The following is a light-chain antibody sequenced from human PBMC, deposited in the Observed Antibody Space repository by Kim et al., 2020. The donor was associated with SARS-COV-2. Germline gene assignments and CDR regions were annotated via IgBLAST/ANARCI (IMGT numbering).Light chain of an antibody. V-gene: IGLV3-21*04. CDR1: NIGSKS. J-gene: IGLJ1*01. Sequence: PGKTARITCGGNNIGSKSVHWDQQKPGQAPVLVIYYDSDRPSGIPERFSGSNSGNTATLTISRVEAGDEADYYCQVWDSSSDRLYFFGTGTKVTVL. CDR3: QVWDSSSDRLYF. CDR2: YDS.